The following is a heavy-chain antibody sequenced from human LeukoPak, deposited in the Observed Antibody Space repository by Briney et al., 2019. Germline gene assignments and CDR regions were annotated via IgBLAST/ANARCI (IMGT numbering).Heavy chain of an antibody. D-gene: IGHD6-13*01. CDR3: ATLSDSSSDY. J-gene: IGHJ4*02. V-gene: IGHV1-2*06. Sequence: ASVKVSCKASGYTFTDYYMHWVRQPPGQGLEWMGRINPNSGGTNYAQDFQGRVTMTKDTSISTAYMELSRLRSDDTAVYYCATLSDSSSDYWGQGTLVTVSS. CDR1: GYTFTDYY. CDR2: INPNSGGT.